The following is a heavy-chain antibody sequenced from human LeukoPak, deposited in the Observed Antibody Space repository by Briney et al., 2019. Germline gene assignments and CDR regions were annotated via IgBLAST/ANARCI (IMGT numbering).Heavy chain of an antibody. V-gene: IGHV3-48*01. J-gene: IGHJ4*02. Sequence: GGSLRLSCAASGFTFSTFSMNWVRQAPGKGPEWVSYISRSSSSVYYADSVKGRFTISRDNAKNSLYLQMNSLRAEDTAVYYCVRDQPLSGGQGFFDYWGQGALVTVPS. CDR2: ISRSSSSV. CDR3: VRDQPLSGGQGFFDY. D-gene: IGHD7-27*01. CDR1: GFTFSTFS.